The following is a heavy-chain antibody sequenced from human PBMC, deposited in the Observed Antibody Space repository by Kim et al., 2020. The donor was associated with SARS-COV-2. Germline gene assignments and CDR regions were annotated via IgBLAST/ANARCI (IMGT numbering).Heavy chain of an antibody. D-gene: IGHD5-12*01. J-gene: IGHJ4*02. Sequence: GGSLRLSCSASGFTFSSYAMHWVRQAPGKGLEYVSAISSNGGSTYYADSVKGRFTISRDNSKNTLYLQMSSLRAEDTAVYYCVKDFEFPGLATTKFDYWGQGTLVTVSS. CDR2: ISSNGGST. CDR3: VKDFEFPGLATTKFDY. CDR1: GFTFSSYA. V-gene: IGHV3-64D*09.